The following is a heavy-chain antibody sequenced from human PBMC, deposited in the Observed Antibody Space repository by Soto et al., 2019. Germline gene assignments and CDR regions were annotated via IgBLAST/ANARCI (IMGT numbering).Heavy chain of an antibody. D-gene: IGHD4-17*01. V-gene: IGHV1-8*01. CDR3: TRTLYGHNVDY. Sequence: QVQLVQSGAEVKKPGASVKVSCKASGYTSTSYDINWVRQATGQGLEWMGWMKPNSGNTGYAQKFQGRDTMTRNTTISTAYMELSSLRSADTAVYYCTRTLYGHNVDYWGQGTLVTVST. CDR2: MKPNSGNT. CDR1: GYTSTSYD. J-gene: IGHJ4*02.